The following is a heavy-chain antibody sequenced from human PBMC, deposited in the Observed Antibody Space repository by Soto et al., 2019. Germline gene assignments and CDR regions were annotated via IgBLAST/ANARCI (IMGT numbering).Heavy chain of an antibody. CDR3: ARLLGYCSGGSCPDY. CDR1: GGSISSYY. CDR2: IYYSGST. V-gene: IGHV4-59*08. J-gene: IGHJ4*02. D-gene: IGHD2-15*01. Sequence: NPSETLSLTCTVSGGSISSYYWSWIRQPPGKGLEWIGYIYYSGSTNYNPSLKSRVTISVDTSKNQFSLKLSSVTAADTAVYYCARLLGYCSGGSCPDYWGQGTLVTVSS.